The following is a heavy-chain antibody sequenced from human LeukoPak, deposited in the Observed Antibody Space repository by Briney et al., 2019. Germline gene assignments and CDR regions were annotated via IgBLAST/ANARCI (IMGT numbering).Heavy chain of an antibody. J-gene: IGHJ4*02. Sequence: ASETLSLTCTVSGYSISSGYYWGWIRQPPGKGLEWIGTIFHSGSTNYNPSLKSRVTISVDKSKNQFSLKLSSVTAADTAMYYCATSSSWRLDYWGQGTLLTVSP. CDR3: ATSSSWRLDY. D-gene: IGHD6-13*01. CDR2: IFHSGST. V-gene: IGHV4-38-2*02. CDR1: GYSISSGYY.